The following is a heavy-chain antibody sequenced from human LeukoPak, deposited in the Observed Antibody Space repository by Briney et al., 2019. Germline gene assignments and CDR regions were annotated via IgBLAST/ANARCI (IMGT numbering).Heavy chain of an antibody. CDR1: GGSISSGGYY. CDR3: ARLAVAGVSLIFDY. CDR2: IYYSGRP. V-gene: IGHV4-31*03. D-gene: IGHD6-19*01. Sequence: SSETLSLTCTVSGGSISSGGYYWSWIRQHPGKGLEWIGYIYYSGRPYYNPSLESRLTISVDTSKNQFSLKLTSVTAADTAVYYCARLAVAGVSLIFDYWGQGTLVTVSS. J-gene: IGHJ4*02.